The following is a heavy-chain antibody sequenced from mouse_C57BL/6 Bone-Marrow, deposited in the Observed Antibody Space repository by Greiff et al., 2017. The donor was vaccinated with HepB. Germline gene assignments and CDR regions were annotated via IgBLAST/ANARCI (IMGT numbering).Heavy chain of an antibody. CDR3: AQIGNWDGGFAY. D-gene: IGHD4-1*01. CDR2: IWSGGST. Sequence: QVQLKESGPGLVQPSQSLSITCTVSGFSLTSYGVHWVRQPPGKGLEWLGVIWSGGSTDYNAAFISRQSISKDNSKSKVFFKMNSLQADDTAIYYSAQIGNWDGGFAYWGQGTLVTVSA. CDR1: GFSLTSYG. J-gene: IGHJ3*01. V-gene: IGHV2-4*01.